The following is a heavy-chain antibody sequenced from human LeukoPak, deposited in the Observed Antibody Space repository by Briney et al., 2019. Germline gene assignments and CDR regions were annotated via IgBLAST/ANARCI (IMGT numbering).Heavy chain of an antibody. V-gene: IGHV4-39*07. CDR3: TRDAEISGYTWYNWFDP. D-gene: IGHD3-22*01. CDR2: ISYSGTT. Sequence: SETLSLTCTVSGGSISSNSYYWGWIRQPPGKGLEWIGSISYSGTTYYSPSLKSRVTISVDTSKNQFSLRLRSVTAADTAVYYCTRDAEISGYTWYNWFDPWGQGILVTVSS. J-gene: IGHJ5*02. CDR1: GGSISSNSYY.